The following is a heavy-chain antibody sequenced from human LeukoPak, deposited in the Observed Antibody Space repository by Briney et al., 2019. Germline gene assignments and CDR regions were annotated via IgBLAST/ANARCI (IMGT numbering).Heavy chain of an antibody. J-gene: IGHJ4*02. CDR1: GFTFVSHW. D-gene: IGHD2-15*01. CDR2: INQDGSEK. CDR3: AKAPVTSCRGVFCYPFDS. Sequence: GGSLRLSCVASGFTFVSHWMTWVRQASGKGLEWVANINQDGSEKYYVDSVKGRFTISRDNAKNSLYLQMNSLRAEDAAVYYCAKAPVTSCRGVFCYPFDSWGQGTLVTVSS. V-gene: IGHV3-7*03.